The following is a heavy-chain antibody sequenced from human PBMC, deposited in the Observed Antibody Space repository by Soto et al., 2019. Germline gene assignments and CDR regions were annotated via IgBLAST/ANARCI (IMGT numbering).Heavy chain of an antibody. CDR2: IIPMFGTA. D-gene: IGHD2-8*01. V-gene: IGHV1-69*12. J-gene: IGHJ5*02. Sequence: QVQLVQSGAEVKKPGSSVKVSCKASGGTFSSYPISWMRQAPVQGLEWMGGIIPMFGTAKYAQKFQGRVTITADESTSTTYMELSSLRSEDTAVYYCARLIGVRSAAGFDPWGQGTLVTVSS. CDR1: GGTFSSYP. CDR3: ARLIGVRSAAGFDP.